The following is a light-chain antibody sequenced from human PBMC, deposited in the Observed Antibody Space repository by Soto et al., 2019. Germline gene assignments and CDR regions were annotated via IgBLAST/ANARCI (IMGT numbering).Light chain of an antibody. CDR2: GAS. CDR1: QSVSNN. J-gene: IGKJ4*01. CDR3: QHYNNGLT. Sequence: EIVMTQSPATLSVSPGERATLSCRASQSVSNNLAWYQQQPGQAPRLLIYGASNRATGIPARFSGSGSGTEFTLTISSLQSEDFAVYYCQHYNNGLTFGGGTKVEIK. V-gene: IGKV3-15*01.